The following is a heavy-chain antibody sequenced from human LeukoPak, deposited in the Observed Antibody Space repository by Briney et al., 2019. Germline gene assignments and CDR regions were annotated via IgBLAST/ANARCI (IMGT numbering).Heavy chain of an antibody. J-gene: IGHJ3*02. Sequence: GSLRLSCAASGFTFSSYAMHWIRQPPGKGLEWIGEINHSGSTNYNPSLKSRVTISVDTSKNQFSLKLSSVTAADTAVYYCARSYGDYVGRKRAFDIWGQGTTVTVCS. D-gene: IGHD4-17*01. CDR3: ARSYGDYVGRKRAFDI. CDR1: GFTFSSYA. CDR2: INHSGST. V-gene: IGHV4-34*01.